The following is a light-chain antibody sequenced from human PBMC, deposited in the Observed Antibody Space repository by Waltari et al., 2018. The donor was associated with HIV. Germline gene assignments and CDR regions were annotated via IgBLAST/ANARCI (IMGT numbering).Light chain of an antibody. Sequence: EIVLTQSPGTLSLSPGERAPLSCRASQSVRSASLAWYQQKPGQAPRLLIYGASSRDPGIPDRFSGSGAVTDFILTISRLEPEDCAVYYCQQYAASPLTFGGGTKVEIK. CDR3: QQYAASPLT. CDR2: GAS. V-gene: IGKV3-20*01. J-gene: IGKJ4*01. CDR1: QSVRSAS.